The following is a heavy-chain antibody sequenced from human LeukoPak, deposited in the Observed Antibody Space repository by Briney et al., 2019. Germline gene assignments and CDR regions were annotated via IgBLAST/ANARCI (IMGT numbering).Heavy chain of an antibody. D-gene: IGHD2-21*01. CDR3: ARDAAAGYCGGECYPNY. Sequence: ASVKVSCKASGYTFTSNYIHWVRQAPGQGREWMGIINPSGGSTIYAQKFQGRVTMTRDTSTSTVYMELSSLRSEDAAVYYCARDAAAGYCGGECYPNYWGQGTLVTVSS. V-gene: IGHV1-46*01. CDR1: GYTFTSNY. J-gene: IGHJ4*02. CDR2: INPSGGST.